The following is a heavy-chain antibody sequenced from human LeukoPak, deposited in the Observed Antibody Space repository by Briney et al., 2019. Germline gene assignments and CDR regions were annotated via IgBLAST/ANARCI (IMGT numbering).Heavy chain of an antibody. V-gene: IGHV3-48*03. Sequence: GGSLRLSCTASGLTFSSYEMNWVRQAPGKGLEWVSYISSTGNTIYYADSVKGRFTISRDNAKNSLYLQVNSLRAEDTAVYYCAKGTRQYSYYYFDYWGQGTLVTVSS. D-gene: IGHD1-14*01. J-gene: IGHJ4*02. CDR2: ISSTGNTI. CDR3: AKGTRQYSYYYFDY. CDR1: GLTFSSYE.